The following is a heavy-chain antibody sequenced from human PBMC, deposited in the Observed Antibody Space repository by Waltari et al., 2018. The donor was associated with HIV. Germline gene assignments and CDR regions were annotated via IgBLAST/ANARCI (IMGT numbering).Heavy chain of an antibody. Sequence: QVQLQQWGEGLLKPSETLSLTCAVYGGSFRGHFWRLTRQPPGKRLARDGEINQDGSTNYNPSLKSRVTISVDTSKNQFSLKLSSVTATDTAVYYCASSLPLGAARRRGRDYWGQGTQVTVSS. CDR1: GGSFRGHF. J-gene: IGHJ4*02. CDR3: ASSLPLGAARRRGRDY. D-gene: IGHD6-6*01. CDR2: INQDGST. V-gene: IGHV4-34*01.